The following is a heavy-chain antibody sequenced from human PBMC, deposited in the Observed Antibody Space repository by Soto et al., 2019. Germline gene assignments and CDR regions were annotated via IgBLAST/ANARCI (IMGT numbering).Heavy chain of an antibody. CDR1: GGSISSGDYY. CDR3: ASRRSVLVVTATYLSGPFDY. V-gene: IGHV4-30-4*01. CDR2: IYYSGST. Sequence: SETLSLTCTVSGGSISSGDYYWSWIRQPPGTGLEWIGYIYYSGSTYYNPSLESRVTISVDTSKNQFSLNLSSVTAADTAVYYCASRRSVLVVTATYLSGPFDYWGQGTLVTVAS. D-gene: IGHD2-15*01. J-gene: IGHJ4*02.